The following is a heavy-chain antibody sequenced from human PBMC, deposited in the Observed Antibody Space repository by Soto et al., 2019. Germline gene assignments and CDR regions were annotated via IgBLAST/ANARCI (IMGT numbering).Heavy chain of an antibody. CDR2: ISGYTGNT. CDR1: GYIFAKYG. V-gene: IGHV1-18*01. Sequence: ASVKVSCKTSGYIFAKYGISWVRQAPGQGLEWMGWISGYTGNTNYAQKFQGRVTMTTDTSTSAAFLEVRSLRYDDTAVYYCARDIVDTIGDSPRFDYWGQGTVVTVSS. D-gene: IGHD5-12*01. J-gene: IGHJ4*02. CDR3: ARDIVDTIGDSPRFDY.